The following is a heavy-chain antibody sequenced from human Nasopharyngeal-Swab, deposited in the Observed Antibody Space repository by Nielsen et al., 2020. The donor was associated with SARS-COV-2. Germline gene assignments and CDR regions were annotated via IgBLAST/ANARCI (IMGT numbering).Heavy chain of an antibody. CDR3: ARDSQYSSSWYLIDY. Sequence: RGSLRLSCAASGFTFSSYSMNWVRQAPGKGLEWVSSISSSSSYIYYADSVKGRFTISRDNAKNSLYLQMNSLRAEDTAVYYCARDSQYSSSWYLIDYWGQGTLVTVSS. CDR2: ISSSSSYI. J-gene: IGHJ4*02. CDR1: GFTFSSYS. V-gene: IGHV3-21*01. D-gene: IGHD6-13*01.